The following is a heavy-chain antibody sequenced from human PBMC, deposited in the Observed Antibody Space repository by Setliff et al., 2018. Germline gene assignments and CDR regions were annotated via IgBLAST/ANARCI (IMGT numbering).Heavy chain of an antibody. CDR3: ARDLPTEYETIRDTFDV. CDR2: INTKTATP. Sequence: GASVKVSCKAFGYTFAKYGTSWVRQAPGQGLEWMGWINTKTATPSYAQGFTGRFVFSLDTSASTAHLQIDGLTSEDTAVYYCARDLPTEYETIRDTFDVWGQGTKVTVSS. CDR1: GYTFAKYG. D-gene: IGHD2-21*01. V-gene: IGHV7-4-1*01. J-gene: IGHJ3*01.